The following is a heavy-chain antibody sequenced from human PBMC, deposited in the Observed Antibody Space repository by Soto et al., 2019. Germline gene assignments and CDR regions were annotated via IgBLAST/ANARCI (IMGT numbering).Heavy chain of an antibody. CDR3: VQTTGWPGFDF. D-gene: IGHD6-19*01. CDR1: GFTVSSKY. J-gene: IGHJ4*02. CDR2: IYGGGTT. V-gene: IGHV3-53*01. Sequence: EVQLVESGGGLIQPGGSLRLSCAASGFTVSSKYMTWVRQAPGKGLEWVSVIYGGGTTYYADSVKGRFTISRDNSKNTLYLQVNSLRAEDPAVYYCVQTTGWPGFDFWGKGTLVTVSS.